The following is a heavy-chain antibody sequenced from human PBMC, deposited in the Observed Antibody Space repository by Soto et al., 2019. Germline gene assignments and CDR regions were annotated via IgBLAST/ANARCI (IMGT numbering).Heavy chain of an antibody. D-gene: IGHD2-2*01. CDR3: ARDLQRNWYQYVPYYCDY. Sequence: QVQLVQSGAEVKKPGSSVTVSCKASGGTFSSYTISWVLQAPGQGLEWLGRIIPILGIANYAQKFQVRVTITADKSTSTAYMELSSLRSEDTAVYYCARDLQRNWYQYVPYYCDYWGQGTLVTVSS. CDR1: GGTFSSYT. V-gene: IGHV1-69*08. CDR2: IIPILGIA. J-gene: IGHJ4*02.